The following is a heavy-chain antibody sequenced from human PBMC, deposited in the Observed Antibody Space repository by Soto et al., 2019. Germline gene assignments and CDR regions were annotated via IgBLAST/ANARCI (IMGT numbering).Heavy chain of an antibody. J-gene: IGHJ5*02. CDR1: GYTFTSYG. CDR2: INAGNGDR. V-gene: IGHV1-3*01. D-gene: IGHD3-10*01. Sequence: QVQLVQSGAEVKKPGASVKVSCKASGYTFTSYGMHWVRQAPGQRLEWMGWINAGNGDRKFSQKFQGRVTITRDTSASTAYMELSSLKSEDTAVYYCARGTVRNWFDPWGQGTQVTVSS. CDR3: ARGTVRNWFDP.